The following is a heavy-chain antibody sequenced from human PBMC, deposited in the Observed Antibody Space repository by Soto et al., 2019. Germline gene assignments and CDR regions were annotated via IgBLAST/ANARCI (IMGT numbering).Heavy chain of an antibody. J-gene: IGHJ4*02. CDR2: ISYDGSNK. CDR3: ARVGYDFCFAY. D-gene: IGHD3-3*01. V-gene: IGHV3-30-3*01. Sequence: QVQLVESGGGVVQPGRSLRLSCAASGFTFSSYAMHWVRQAPGKGLEWVAVISYDGSNKYYADSVKGRFTISRDNSKNTLYLQRNSLIAEETAVYYCARVGYDFCFAYWGQGTLVTVSS. CDR1: GFTFSSYA.